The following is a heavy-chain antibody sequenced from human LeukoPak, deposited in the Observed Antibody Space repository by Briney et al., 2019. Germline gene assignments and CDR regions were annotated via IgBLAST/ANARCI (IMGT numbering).Heavy chain of an antibody. J-gene: IGHJ6*03. V-gene: IGHV4-4*09. Sequence: SETLSLTCTVSGGSISSYYWSWIRQPPGKGLEWIGYIYTSGSTNYNPSLKSRVTISVDTSKNQFSLKLSSVTAADTAVYYCARLRLHSYYYYYMDVWGKGTTVTVSS. CDR3: ARLRLHSYYYYYMDV. CDR1: GGSISSYY. D-gene: IGHD4-17*01. CDR2: IYTSGST.